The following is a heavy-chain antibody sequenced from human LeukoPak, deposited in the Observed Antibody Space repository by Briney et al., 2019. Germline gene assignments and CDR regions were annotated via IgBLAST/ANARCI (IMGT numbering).Heavy chain of an antibody. Sequence: SETLSLTCTVSSGSISNYDWSWIRQPAGKGLEWIGRIYTSGSTNYNPSLKSRVTMSVDTSKKQFSLKLSSVTAADTAVYYCARGRLLWFGEYQRGWFDPWGQGTLVTVSS. CDR2: IYTSGST. CDR1: SGSISNYD. V-gene: IGHV4-4*07. CDR3: ARGRLLWFGEYQRGWFDP. D-gene: IGHD3-10*01. J-gene: IGHJ5*02.